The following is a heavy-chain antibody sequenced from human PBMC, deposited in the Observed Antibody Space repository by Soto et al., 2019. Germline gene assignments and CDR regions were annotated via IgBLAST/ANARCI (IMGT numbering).Heavy chain of an antibody. V-gene: IGHV3-23*01. CDR3: AKKGYRSGWYVFDM. Sequence: HPGGSLTLSCAASGFRFTNYAMSWFRQAPGKGLEWVSGISDSGGGTYYADSVKGRFAISRDNSKDTLYLQMNSLRAEDTAVYYCAKKGYRSGWYVFDMWGQGTMVTVSS. D-gene: IGHD6-19*01. J-gene: IGHJ3*02. CDR2: ISDSGGGT. CDR1: GFRFTNYA.